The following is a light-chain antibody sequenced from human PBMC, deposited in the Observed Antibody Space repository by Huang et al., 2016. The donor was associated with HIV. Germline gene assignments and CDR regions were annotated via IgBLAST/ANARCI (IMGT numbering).Light chain of an antibody. CDR3: QQYNNWPRT. J-gene: IGKJ1*01. CDR1: QSVNFD. Sequence: EILLTQSPATLSVSPGERVTLSCRATQSVNFDLAWYQQRGGQAPRLLIYSASTRATGIPARFSGSGSGTEFTLTISSLQSEDFAIYYCQQYNNWPRTFGQGTEVEIK. CDR2: SAS. V-gene: IGKV3-15*01.